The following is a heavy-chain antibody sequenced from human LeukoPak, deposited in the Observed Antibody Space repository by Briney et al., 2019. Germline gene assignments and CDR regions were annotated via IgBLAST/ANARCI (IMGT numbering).Heavy chain of an antibody. Sequence: PGGSLRLSCAASGFTFSSYWMNRVRQAPGKGLVWVSRIASDGSSTTYADSVKGRFSISRDNAKNTLYLQMNSLRVEDTAVYYCARGRPHGNDYWGQGTLVTGSS. CDR2: IASDGSST. J-gene: IGHJ4*02. D-gene: IGHD4-23*01. CDR3: ARGRPHGNDY. V-gene: IGHV3-74*01. CDR1: GFTFSSYW.